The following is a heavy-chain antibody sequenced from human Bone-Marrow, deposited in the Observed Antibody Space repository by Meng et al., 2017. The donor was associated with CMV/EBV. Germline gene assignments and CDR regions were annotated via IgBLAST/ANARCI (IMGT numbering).Heavy chain of an antibody. CDR2: IYSGGSST. J-gene: IGHJ4*02. CDR3: ASVPGDGYNLDY. Sequence: GGSLRLSCAASGFTFSSYAMSWVRQAPGKGLEWVSVIYSGGSSTYYADSVKGRFTISRDNSKNTLYLQMNSLRAEDTAVYYCASVPGDGYNLDYWGQGTLVTASS. D-gene: IGHD5-24*01. CDR1: GFTFSSYA. V-gene: IGHV3-23*03.